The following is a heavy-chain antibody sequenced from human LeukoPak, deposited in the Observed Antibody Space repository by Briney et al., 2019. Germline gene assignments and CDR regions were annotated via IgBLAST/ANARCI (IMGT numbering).Heavy chain of an antibody. CDR3: ARGRWVTATEYYFDY. CDR1: GFTFSSYA. Sequence: GGSLRLSCAASGFTFSSYAMSWVRQAPGKGLEWVSAISGSGGSTYYADSVKGRFTISRDNSKNTLYLQMNSLRAEDTAVYYCARGRWVTATEYYFDYWGQGTLVTVSS. V-gene: IGHV3-23*01. CDR2: ISGSGGST. J-gene: IGHJ4*02. D-gene: IGHD2-21*02.